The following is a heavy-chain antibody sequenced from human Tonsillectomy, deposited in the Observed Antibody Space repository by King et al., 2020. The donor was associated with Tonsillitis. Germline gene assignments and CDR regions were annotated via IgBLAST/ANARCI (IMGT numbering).Heavy chain of an antibody. CDR1: GFTFSSYE. Sequence: VQLVESGGGLVQPGGSLRLSCAASGFTFSSYEMNWVRQAPGKWLEWVSYISSSGSTIYYADSVKGRFTISRDNAKNSLYLQMNSLRAEDTAVYYCARGVVGATLGVFDYWGQGTLVTVSS. D-gene: IGHD1-26*01. CDR3: ARGVVGATLGVFDY. J-gene: IGHJ4*02. CDR2: ISSSGSTI. V-gene: IGHV3-48*03.